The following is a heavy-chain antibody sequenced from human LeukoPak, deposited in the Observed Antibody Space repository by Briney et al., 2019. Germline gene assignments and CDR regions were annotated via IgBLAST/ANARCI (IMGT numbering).Heavy chain of an antibody. CDR2: LYYSGST. CDR1: GGSTSRYY. Sequence: SETLSLTCTVSGGSTSRYYWSWIRQPPGQRLEWLGYLYYSGSTTYNPSLKSRLTMSLDTSKNQISLRLISLTAADTAVYYCARLPGIAAIWSQGTLVTVPS. CDR3: ARLPGIAAI. V-gene: IGHV4-59*08. D-gene: IGHD6-13*01. J-gene: IGHJ4*02.